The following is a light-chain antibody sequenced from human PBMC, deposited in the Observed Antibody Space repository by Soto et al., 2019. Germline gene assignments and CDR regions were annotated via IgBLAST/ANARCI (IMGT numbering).Light chain of an antibody. CDR2: GAS. CDR1: QSGSTS. J-gene: IGKJ1*01. CDR3: QQYGSSPWT. V-gene: IGKV3-20*01. Sequence: EIVLTQSPGTLSLSPGERAALSCRASQSGSTSLAWYQQKPGQAPRLLIYGASSRATGIPDRFSGSGSGTDFTLTISRLEPEDFAVYYCQQYGSSPWTFGQGTKVDIK.